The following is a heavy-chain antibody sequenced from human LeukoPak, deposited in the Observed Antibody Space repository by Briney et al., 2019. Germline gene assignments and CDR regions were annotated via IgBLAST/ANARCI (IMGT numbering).Heavy chain of an antibody. CDR1: GYTFTSYG. V-gene: IGHV1-18*01. D-gene: IGHD5/OR15-5a*01. J-gene: IGHJ5*02. CDR3: ARDHLRRGFWIDT. CDR2: INAYNGDT. Sequence: ASVKVSCKASGYTFTSYGISWVRQAPGQGLEWMGWINAYNGDTNYAQKVQGRVTMTTDTSTSTAYMELRSLRSDDTAVYYCARDHLRRGFWIDTWGQGTPVTVSS.